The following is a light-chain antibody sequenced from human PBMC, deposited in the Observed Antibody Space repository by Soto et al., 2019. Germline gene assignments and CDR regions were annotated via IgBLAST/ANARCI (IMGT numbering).Light chain of an antibody. Sequence: ETVMTQSPGTLSLSPGERATLSCRANQSVSSGYLAWYQQKPGQAPRLLIFGASNRATGIPDRFTGSVSGTDFTLTISRLEPEDFAVYYCQQYGISQNTFGQGTKLEIK. CDR3: QQYGISQNT. CDR2: GAS. J-gene: IGKJ2*01. V-gene: IGKV3-20*01. CDR1: QSVSSGY.